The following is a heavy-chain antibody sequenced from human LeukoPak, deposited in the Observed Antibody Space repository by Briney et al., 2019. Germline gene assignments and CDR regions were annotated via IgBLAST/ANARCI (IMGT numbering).Heavy chain of an antibody. CDR2: ISAYNGNT. CDR1: GYTFTSYG. CDR3: AREGVEMATIPFPYYYYYYMDV. Sequence: GASVKVSCKASGYTFTSYGISWVRQAPGQGLEWMGWISAYNGNTNYAQKLQGRVTMTTDTSTSTAYMELRSLRSDDTAVYYCAREGVEMATIPFPYYYYYYMDVWGKGTTVTVSS. V-gene: IGHV1-18*01. D-gene: IGHD5-24*01. J-gene: IGHJ6*03.